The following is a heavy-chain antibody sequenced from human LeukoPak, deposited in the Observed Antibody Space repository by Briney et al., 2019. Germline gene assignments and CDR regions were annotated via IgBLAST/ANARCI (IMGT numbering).Heavy chain of an antibody. D-gene: IGHD3-22*01. Sequence: PSETLSLTCAVSGGSISSNNWWTWVRQPPGKGLQWIGEIYHSGSTNYSPSLKSRVTISVDTSKNQFSLKLSSVTAADTAVYYCARGAYYYDSSGSWENWGQGTLVTVSS. CDR3: ARGAYYYDSSGSWEN. J-gene: IGHJ4*02. V-gene: IGHV4-4*02. CDR1: GGSISSNNW. CDR2: IYHSGST.